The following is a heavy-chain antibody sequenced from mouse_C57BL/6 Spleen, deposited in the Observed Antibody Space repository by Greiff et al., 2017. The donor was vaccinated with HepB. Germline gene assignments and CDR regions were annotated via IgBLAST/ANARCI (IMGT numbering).Heavy chain of an antibody. J-gene: IGHJ2*01. V-gene: IGHV1-64*01. D-gene: IGHD1-1*01. CDR2: IHPNSGST. CDR1: GYTFTSYW. Sequence: QVQLQQPGAELVKPGASVKLSCKASGYTFTSYWMHWVKQRPGQGLEWIGMIHPNSGSTNYNEKFKSKATLTVDKSSSTAYMQLSSLTSEDPAVYYCATIITTVVEGDYFDYWGQGTTLTVSS. CDR3: ATIITTVVEGDYFDY.